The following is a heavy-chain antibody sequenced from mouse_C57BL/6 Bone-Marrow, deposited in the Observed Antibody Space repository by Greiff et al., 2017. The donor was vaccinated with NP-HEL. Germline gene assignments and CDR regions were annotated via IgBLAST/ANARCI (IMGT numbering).Heavy chain of an antibody. CDR3: ARSNGFAY. CDR2: IHPNSGST. J-gene: IGHJ3*01. V-gene: IGHV1-64*01. Sequence: LQQPGAELVKPGASVKLSCKASGSTFTSSWMHWVKQRPGQGLEWIGMIHPNSGSTNYNEKFKSKATLTVDKSSSTAYMQLSSLTSEDSAVYYCARSNGFAYWGQGTLVTVSA. CDR1: GSTFTSSW.